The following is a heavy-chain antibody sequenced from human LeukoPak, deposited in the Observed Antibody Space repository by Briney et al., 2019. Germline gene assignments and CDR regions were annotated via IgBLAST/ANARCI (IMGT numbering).Heavy chain of an antibody. CDR3: ARTGGGWSGFFGY. V-gene: IGHV4-59*01. D-gene: IGHD3-3*01. Sequence: SETLSLTCTVSGGSISSYYWSWIRQPPGKGLEGIGYIYYSGSTNYNPSLTSRGTISVDTSKKQCSLKLSSVTAADTAVYYCARTGGGWSGFFGYWGQGTLVTVSS. CDR2: IYYSGST. J-gene: IGHJ4*02. CDR1: GGSISSYY.